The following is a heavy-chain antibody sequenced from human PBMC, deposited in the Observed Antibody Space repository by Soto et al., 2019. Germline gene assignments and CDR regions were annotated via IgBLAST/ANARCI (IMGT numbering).Heavy chain of an antibody. CDR2: MHHGGNP. CDR3: ARTSGGTYSFDP. D-gene: IGHD3-10*01. CDR1: GDSITNNNW. Sequence: QVQLQESGPGLVKPSGTLSLTCAVSGDSITNNNWWTWLRLSPGKGLEWIGEMHHGGNPDYNPSLSSRVTISVNKSKNQFSLHLSSVTAADSAVYYCARTSGGTYSFDPWGQGTLVTVSS. V-gene: IGHV4-4*02. J-gene: IGHJ5*02.